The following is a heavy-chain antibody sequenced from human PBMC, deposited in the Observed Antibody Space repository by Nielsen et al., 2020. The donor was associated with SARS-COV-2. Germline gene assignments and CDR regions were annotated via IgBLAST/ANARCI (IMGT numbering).Heavy chain of an antibody. J-gene: IGHJ6*03. CDR2: IHSNRNT. CDR3: ARALTDSAWRGVYYVDV. D-gene: IGHD2-21*02. CDR1: DASISTHY. V-gene: IGHV4-59*08. Sequence: SETLSLTCTVPDASISTHYWSWIRQAPGKGLEWIGYIHSNRNTNYKPSPKSRVAMSLDTSNNHFSLRLSSVTAADTATYYCARALTDSAWRGVYYVDVWGTGTTVTVSS.